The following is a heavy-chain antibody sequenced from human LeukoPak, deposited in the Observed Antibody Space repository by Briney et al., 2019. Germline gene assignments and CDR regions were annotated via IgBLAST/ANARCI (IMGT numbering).Heavy chain of an antibody. D-gene: IGHD3-10*01. J-gene: IGHJ4*02. CDR2: INSDGGTT. Sequence: GGSLRLSCGASGFTFGTYWMHWVRQAPGKGLVWVSGINSDGGTTTYADSVKGRFTISRDNAKNTLYLQMNSLRAEDTAVYYCARDPSYYGSGSYADYWGQGTLVTVSS. CDR1: GFTFGTYW. V-gene: IGHV3-74*01. CDR3: ARDPSYYGSGSYADY.